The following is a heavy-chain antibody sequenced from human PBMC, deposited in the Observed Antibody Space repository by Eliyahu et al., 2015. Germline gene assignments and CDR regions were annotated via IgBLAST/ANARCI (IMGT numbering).Heavy chain of an antibody. CDR1: XFXLSTXGVG. CDR2: IYWDDDK. CDR3: AHLYRSWFDP. V-gene: IGHV2-5*02. Sequence: QITLKESGPTLVKPTQTLTLTCTXSXFXLSTXGVGXGWIRQPPGKALEWLALIYWDDDKRYSPSLKSRLTITKDTSKNQVVLTMTNMDPVDTATYYCAHLYRSWFDPWGQGTLVTVSS. J-gene: IGHJ5*02. D-gene: IGHD5-12*01.